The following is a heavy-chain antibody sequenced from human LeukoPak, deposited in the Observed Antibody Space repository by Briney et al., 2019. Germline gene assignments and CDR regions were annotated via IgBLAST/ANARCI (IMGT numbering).Heavy chain of an antibody. D-gene: IGHD2-2*01. CDR3: ARVHCSSTSCYLKSFDY. CDR2: MNPNSGNT. J-gene: IGHJ4*02. V-gene: IGHV1-8*03. CDR1: GYTFTSYG. Sequence: ASVKVSCKASGYTFTSYGISWVRQATGQGLEWMGWMNPNSGNTGYAQKFQGRVTITRNTSISTAYMELSSLRSEDTAVYYCARVHCSSTSCYLKSFDYWGQGTLVTVSS.